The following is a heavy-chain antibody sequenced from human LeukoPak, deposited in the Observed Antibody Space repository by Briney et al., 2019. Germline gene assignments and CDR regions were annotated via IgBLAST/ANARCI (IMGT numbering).Heavy chain of an antibody. CDR3: AKERRASYYYDSSGSPGDY. CDR1: GFTFSSYG. V-gene: IGHV3-30*18. J-gene: IGHJ4*02. D-gene: IGHD3-22*01. CDR2: ISYDGSNK. Sequence: PGGSLRLSCAASGFTFSSYGMHWVRQAPGKGLEWVAVISYDGSNKYYADSVKGRFTISRDNSKNTLYLQMNSLRAEDTAVYYCAKERRASYYYDSSGSPGDYWGQGTLVTVSS.